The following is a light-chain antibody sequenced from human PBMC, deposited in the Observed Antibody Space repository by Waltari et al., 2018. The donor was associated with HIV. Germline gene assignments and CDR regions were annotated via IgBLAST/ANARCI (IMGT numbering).Light chain of an antibody. V-gene: IGLV2-23*02. CDR3: PSFVNGGTYV. J-gene: IGLJ1*01. Sequence: QSALTQPASVSGSPGQSVTIFCTGTNNDIGSHDYVSWYRVVPDKAPKLLIFDVNRRPSDISHRFSGSKSGYTASLMIFGLQPEDEADYFCPSFVNGGTYVFGSGTKV. CDR2: DVN. CDR1: NNDIGSHDY.